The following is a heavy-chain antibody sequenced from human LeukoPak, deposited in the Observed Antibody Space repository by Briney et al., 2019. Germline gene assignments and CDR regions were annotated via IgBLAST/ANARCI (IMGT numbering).Heavy chain of an antibody. Sequence: ASVKVSCKASGYTFTGYYIHWVRQAPGQGLEWMGWINPNSGGTNYAPTFQGRVTMTRDTSISTAYMELSRLRSDDTAVYYCARDLPPGAFDIWGQGTMVTVSS. CDR2: INPNSGGT. CDR3: ARDLPPGAFDI. V-gene: IGHV1-2*02. J-gene: IGHJ3*02. CDR1: GYTFTGYY.